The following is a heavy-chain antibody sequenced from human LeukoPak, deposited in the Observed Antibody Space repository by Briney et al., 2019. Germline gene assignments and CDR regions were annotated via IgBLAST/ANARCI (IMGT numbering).Heavy chain of an antibody. CDR3: AKDRQAYCGGDCYSADAFDI. V-gene: IGHV3-21*04. CDR2: ISSSSSYI. Sequence: GGSLRLSCAASGFTFSSYSMNWVRQAPGKGLEWVSSISSSSSYIYYADSVKGRFTISRDNAKNTLYLQMNSLRAEDTAVYYCAKDRQAYCGGDCYSADAFDIWGQGTMVTVSS. CDR1: GFTFSSYS. J-gene: IGHJ3*02. D-gene: IGHD2-21*01.